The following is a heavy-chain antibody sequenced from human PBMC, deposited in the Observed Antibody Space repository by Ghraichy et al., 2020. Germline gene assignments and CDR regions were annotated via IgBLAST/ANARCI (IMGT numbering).Heavy chain of an antibody. D-gene: IGHD3-22*01. V-gene: IGHV4-39*07. CDR1: GGSISSSSYY. CDR3: ARHRLYDSSGYYYFVGGFDL. J-gene: IGHJ2*01. CDR2: IYYSGST. Sequence: SETLSLTCTVSGGSISSSSYYWGWIRQPPGKGLEWIGSIYYSGSTYYNPSLKSRVTISVDTSKNQFSLKLSSVTAADTAVYYCARHRLYDSSGYYYFVGGFDLWGRGTLVTVSS.